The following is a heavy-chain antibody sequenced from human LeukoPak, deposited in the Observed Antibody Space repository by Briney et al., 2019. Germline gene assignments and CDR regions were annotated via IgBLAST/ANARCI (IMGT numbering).Heavy chain of an antibody. CDR2: IYYSGST. J-gene: IGHJ5*02. D-gene: IGHD4-17*01. CDR1: GGSISSSSYY. CDR3: ARVLGYDYGEFPNWFDP. Sequence: PSETLSLTCTVSGGSISSSSYYWGWIRQPPGKGLEWIGSIYYSGSTYYNPSLKSRVTISVDTSKNQFSLKLSSVTAADTAVYYCARVLGYDYGEFPNWFDPWGQGTLVTVSS. V-gene: IGHV4-39*07.